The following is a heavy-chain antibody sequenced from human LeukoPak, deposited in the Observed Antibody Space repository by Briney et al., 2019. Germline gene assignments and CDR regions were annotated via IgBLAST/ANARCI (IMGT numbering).Heavy chain of an antibody. Sequence: SQTLSLTCTVPGGSIGSGGYYWNWIRQHPGKGLEWIGYIYYSGNTYYNPSLKSRVTISVDTSKNRFSLNLSSVTAADTAVYSCARGEGSGSYLDAFDIWGQGTMVTVSS. CDR1: GGSIGSGGYY. J-gene: IGHJ3*02. D-gene: IGHD1-26*01. V-gene: IGHV4-31*03. CDR2: IYYSGNT. CDR3: ARGEGSGSYLDAFDI.